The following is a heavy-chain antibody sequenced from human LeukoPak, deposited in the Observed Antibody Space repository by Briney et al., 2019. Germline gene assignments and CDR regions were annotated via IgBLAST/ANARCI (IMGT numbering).Heavy chain of an antibody. CDR3: ARHDYDSSGYRRDYYFDY. Sequence: SETLSLTCGVCGGSVSSSTYYWGWFRQPPGKGLEWVGSVYYTGYTYYNPSLKSRLTMSVDTSNNQFSLRLSSVTAADTAIYYCARHDYDSSGYRRDYYFDYWGQGTLVTVSS. V-gene: IGHV4-39*01. D-gene: IGHD3-22*01. CDR2: VYYTGYT. CDR1: GGSVSSSTYY. J-gene: IGHJ4*02.